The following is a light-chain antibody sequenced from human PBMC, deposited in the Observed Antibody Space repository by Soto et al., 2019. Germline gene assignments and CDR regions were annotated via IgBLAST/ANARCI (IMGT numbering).Light chain of an antibody. Sequence: QSALTQPRSVSGSPGQSFTISCTGTSSNVGGYNFVSWYQHHPGKAPKLMIFEVDKRPSGVSDRFSGSKSGNTASLTISGLKVEDEADYYCCSYGGSHTYVFGTGTKVTVL. J-gene: IGLJ1*01. CDR2: EVD. CDR1: SSNVGGYNF. V-gene: IGLV2-11*01. CDR3: CSYGGSHTYV.